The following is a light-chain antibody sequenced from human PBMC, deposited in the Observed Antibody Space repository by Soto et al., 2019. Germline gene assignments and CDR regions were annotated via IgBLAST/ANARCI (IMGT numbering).Light chain of an antibody. CDR1: QGILGW. Sequence: DMQMTQSPSTLSASVGDRVTITCGASQGILGWLAWYQKTPGKVPNLLIYKASYLESGVPSRFSGSGSGTDFTLPISSLQPEDFATYYCQQANSFPITFGQGTRLEVK. CDR2: KAS. V-gene: IGKV1-5*03. CDR3: QQANSFPIT. J-gene: IGKJ5*01.